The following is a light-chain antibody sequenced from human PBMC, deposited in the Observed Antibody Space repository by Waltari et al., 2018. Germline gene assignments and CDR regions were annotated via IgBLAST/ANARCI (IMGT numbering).Light chain of an antibody. V-gene: IGLV2-14*01. CDR2: EVS. Sequence: QSALTQPASVSGSLGQSITISCTGTRRDVGGYNFLSWNQQDPGKAPNLMIYEVSNRPSGVSNRFSGSKSGNTASLTISGLQAEDEADYYCSSHTTSSIWVFGGGTKVTVL. J-gene: IGLJ3*02. CDR3: SSHTTSSIWV. CDR1: RRDVGGYNF.